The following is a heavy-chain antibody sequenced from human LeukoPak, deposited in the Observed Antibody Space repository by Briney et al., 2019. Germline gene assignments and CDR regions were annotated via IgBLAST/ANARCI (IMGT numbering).Heavy chain of an antibody. CDR1: GGSFSGYY. Sequence: TSETLSLTCAVHGGSFSGYYWSWVCQPPGKRLWWVGEINHSVSTNYNPSLKSRATISVDRSKTQSSLKLSSVPAADTAVYYGARGARVSYSSSWDNFDYWGQGTLVTVSS. D-gene: IGHD6-13*01. CDR3: ARGARVSYSSSWDNFDY. V-gene: IGHV4-34*01. J-gene: IGHJ4*02. CDR2: INHSVST.